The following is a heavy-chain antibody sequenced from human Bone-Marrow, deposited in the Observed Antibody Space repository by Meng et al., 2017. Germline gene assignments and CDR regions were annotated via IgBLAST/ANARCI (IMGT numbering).Heavy chain of an antibody. D-gene: IGHD3-10*01. J-gene: IGHJ4*02. Sequence: GGSLRLSCAASGFTFSNAWMSWVRQAPGKGLEWVANIKQDGSDKYYVDSVKGRFTVSRDNAKNSLYLQMNSLRAEETAVYYCARFGELYLDYWGQGTLVTVSS. CDR1: GFTFSNAW. CDR3: ARFGELYLDY. V-gene: IGHV3-7*01. CDR2: IKQDGSDK.